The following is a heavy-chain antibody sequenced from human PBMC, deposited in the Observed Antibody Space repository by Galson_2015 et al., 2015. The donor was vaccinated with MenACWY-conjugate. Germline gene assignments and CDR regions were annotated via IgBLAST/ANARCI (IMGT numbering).Heavy chain of an antibody. D-gene: IGHD7-27*01. V-gene: IGHV1-8*01. CDR2: MNPKSGNT. CDR3: ARLTGGRFDL. J-gene: IGHJ4*02. Sequence: GWMNPKSGNTGYAQKFQGRVTMTRNTSITTTYSELSSLNSEDTAVYFCARLTGGRFDLWGQGTLVTVSS.